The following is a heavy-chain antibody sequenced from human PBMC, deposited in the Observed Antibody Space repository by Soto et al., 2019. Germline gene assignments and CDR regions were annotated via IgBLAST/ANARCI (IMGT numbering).Heavy chain of an antibody. Sequence: ASVKVSCKASGYTFTSYGISWVRQAPGQGLEWMGWISAYNGNTNYAQKLQGRVTMTTDTSTSTAYMELRSLRSDDTAVYYCARDGLLCVKGVYGMDVWGQGTTVTVSS. CDR1: GYTFTSYG. V-gene: IGHV1-18*04. D-gene: IGHD2-15*01. J-gene: IGHJ6*02. CDR3: ARDGLLCVKGVYGMDV. CDR2: ISAYNGNT.